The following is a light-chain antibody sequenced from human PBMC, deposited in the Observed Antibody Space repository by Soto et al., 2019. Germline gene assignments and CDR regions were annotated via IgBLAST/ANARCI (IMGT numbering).Light chain of an antibody. V-gene: IGLV2-14*01. J-gene: IGLJ1*01. CDR3: SSYRSIGSLV. Sequence: QSVLTQPASVSGSPGQSITISCTGTSSDVGGYNYVSWYQQHPGKAPKVMIYEVSNRPSGVSNRFSGSKSGNTASLTISGLQAEDEAAYYCSSYRSIGSLVSGTGTKVT. CDR1: SSDVGGYNY. CDR2: EVS.